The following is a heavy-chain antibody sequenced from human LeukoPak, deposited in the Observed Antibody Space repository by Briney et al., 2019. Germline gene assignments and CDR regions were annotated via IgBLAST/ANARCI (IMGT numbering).Heavy chain of an antibody. J-gene: IGHJ4*02. CDR1: GFTFSSYW. Sequence: GGSLRLSCAASGFTFSSYWMHWVRQPPGKGLVWVSRINSDGSSTSYADSVKGRFTISRDNAKNTLYLQMNSLRAEDTAVYYCARDLGQYYYDSSGLGFDYWGQGTLVTVSS. CDR3: ARDLGQYYYDSSGLGFDY. CDR2: INSDGSST. D-gene: IGHD3-22*01. V-gene: IGHV3-74*01.